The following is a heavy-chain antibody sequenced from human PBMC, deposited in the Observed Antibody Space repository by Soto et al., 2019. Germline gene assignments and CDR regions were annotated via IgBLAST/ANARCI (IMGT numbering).Heavy chain of an antibody. V-gene: IGHV1-69*13. CDR3: ARSRSHVLRFLGNWFDP. D-gene: IGHD3-3*01. CDR2: IIPIFGTA. J-gene: IGHJ5*02. CDR1: GGTFSIYA. Sequence: SVKVSGKASGGTFSIYAISWVRQAPVQGLEWMGGIIPIFGTANYAQKFQGRVTITADESTSTAYMELSSLRSEDTAVYYCARSRSHVLRFLGNWFDPWGQGTLVTVSS.